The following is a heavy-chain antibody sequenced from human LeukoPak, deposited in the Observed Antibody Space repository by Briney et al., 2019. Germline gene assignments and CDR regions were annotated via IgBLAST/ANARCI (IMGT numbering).Heavy chain of an antibody. CDR2: IYYSGST. D-gene: IGHD3/OR15-3a*01. CDR1: GGSISSHY. CDR3: ARDRALRTYYFSAFDI. V-gene: IGHV4-59*11. J-gene: IGHJ3*02. Sequence: PSETLSLTCTVSGGSISSHYWSWIRQPPGKGLEWIGYIYYSGSTNYNPSLKSRVTISVDTSKNQFSLKLSSVTAAGTAVYYCARDRALRTYYFSAFDIWGQGTMVTVSS.